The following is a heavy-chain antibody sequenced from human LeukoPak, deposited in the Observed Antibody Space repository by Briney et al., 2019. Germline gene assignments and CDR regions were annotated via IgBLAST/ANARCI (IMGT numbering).Heavy chain of an antibody. CDR3: VKDLSGYWTFDY. CDR1: GFTFSSYA. J-gene: IGHJ4*02. V-gene: IGHV3-30-3*01. CDR2: ISDDGNRK. Sequence: PGRSLRLSCAASGFTFSSYAMHWGRQAPGKGLEWVAVISDDGNRKYYADSVQGRFTISRDNSKNTLYLQMNSLRAEDTAVYFCVKDLSGYWTFDYWGQGTLVTVSS. D-gene: IGHD1-1*01.